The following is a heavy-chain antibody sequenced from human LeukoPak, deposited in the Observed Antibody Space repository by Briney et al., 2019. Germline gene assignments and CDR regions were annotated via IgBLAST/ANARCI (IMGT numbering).Heavy chain of an antibody. V-gene: IGHV1-46*03. CDR2: INPSGGST. J-gene: IGHJ4*02. CDR1: GYTFTSYY. Sequence: GASVKVSCKASGYTFTSYYMHWVRQAPGQGLKWMGVINPSGGSTTYAQKFQGRVTVTRDTSTSTVYMELSSLRSEDTAVYYCARGTYYDFWSGYWGSSTIDYWGQGTLVTVSS. D-gene: IGHD3-3*01. CDR3: ARGTYYDFWSGYWGSSTIDY.